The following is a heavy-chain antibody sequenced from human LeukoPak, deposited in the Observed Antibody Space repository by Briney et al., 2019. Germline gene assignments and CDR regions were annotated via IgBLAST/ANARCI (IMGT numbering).Heavy chain of an antibody. J-gene: IGHJ2*01. Sequence: SETLSLTCTVSGGSITIYYWSWIRQPAGKGLEWIGRVYTSGSTNYNPSLKSRVTMSVDTSKNQFSLKLSSVTAADTAVYYCARVYYSSSYDYWYFDLWGRGTLVTVSS. CDR1: GGSITIYY. V-gene: IGHV4-4*07. CDR2: VYTSGST. CDR3: ARVYYSSSYDYWYFDL. D-gene: IGHD6-13*01.